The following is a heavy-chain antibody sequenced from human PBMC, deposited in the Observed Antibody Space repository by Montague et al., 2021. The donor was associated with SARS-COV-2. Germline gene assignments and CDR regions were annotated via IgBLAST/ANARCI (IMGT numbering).Heavy chain of an antibody. CDR1: GHSIWSSDW. CDR2: IYHSGST. D-gene: IGHD3-3*01. CDR3: ARAQKTISGMLTPSYYFDF. V-gene: IGHV4-4*02. Sequence: SETLSLTCSVSGHSIWSSDWWTWVRQPPGKGLEWIGEIYHSGSTTYNPSLKSRVTISVDKSKNQFSLTLTSLTAADTAVYYCARAQKTISGMLTPSYYFDFWGQGTLVTVSS. J-gene: IGHJ4*03.